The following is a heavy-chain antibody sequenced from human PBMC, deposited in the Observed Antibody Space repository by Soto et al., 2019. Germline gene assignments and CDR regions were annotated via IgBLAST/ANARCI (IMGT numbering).Heavy chain of an antibody. Sequence: EVQLVESGGGLVQPGGSLRLSCAASGFTFSTYWMTWVRQAPGKGLEWVANIKEGGGERYYVDSVKGRFTISRDNAKNSLYLQMNSLRAEDTAVYYCAGDANYYDTTAYYDAFDIWGQGTMVTVSS. V-gene: IGHV3-7*01. CDR1: GFTFSTYW. J-gene: IGHJ3*02. CDR3: AGDANYYDTTAYYDAFDI. CDR2: IKEGGGER. D-gene: IGHD3-22*01.